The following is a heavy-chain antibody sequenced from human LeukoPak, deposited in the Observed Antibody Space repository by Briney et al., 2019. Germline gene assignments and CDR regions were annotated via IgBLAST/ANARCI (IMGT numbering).Heavy chain of an antibody. CDR3: ARALPELERRRQYYFDY. V-gene: IGHV4-59*01. D-gene: IGHD1-1*01. Sequence: SETLSPTCTVSGGSISSYYWSWIRQPPGKGLEWIGYIYYSGSTNYNPSLKSRVTISVDTSKNQFSLKLSSVTAADTAVYYCARALPELERRRQYYFDYWGQGTLVTVSS. J-gene: IGHJ4*02. CDR1: GGSISSYY. CDR2: IYYSGST.